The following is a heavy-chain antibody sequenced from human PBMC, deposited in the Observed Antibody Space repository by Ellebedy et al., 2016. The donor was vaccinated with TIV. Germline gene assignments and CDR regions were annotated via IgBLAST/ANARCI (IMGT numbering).Heavy chain of an antibody. CDR1: GFTFSSFA. Sequence: PRGSLRLSCAASGFTFSSFAMSWVRQAPEIGLEWVSAIGDDAVATHYADSVKGRFTTSRDNFGNMLYLQMNSLGAEDTAVYYCAREGGTYYSAHFDQWGQGTPVTVSS. CDR3: AREGGTYYSAHFDQ. D-gene: IGHD1-26*01. CDR2: IGDDAVAT. V-gene: IGHV3-23*01. J-gene: IGHJ4*02.